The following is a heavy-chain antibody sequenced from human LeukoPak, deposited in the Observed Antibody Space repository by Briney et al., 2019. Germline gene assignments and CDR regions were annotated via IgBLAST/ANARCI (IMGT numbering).Heavy chain of an antibody. CDR1: GFTFSSYA. CDR2: ISGSGGST. D-gene: IGHD4-23*01. CDR3: AKRGPVVTPLLSVENYYMDV. V-gene: IGHV3-23*01. Sequence: GGSLRLSCAASGFTFSSYAMSWVRQAPGEGLEWVSAISGSGGSTYYADSVKGRFTISRDNSKNTLYLQMNSLRAEDTAVYYCAKRGPVVTPLLSVENYYMDVWGKGTTVTVSS. J-gene: IGHJ6*03.